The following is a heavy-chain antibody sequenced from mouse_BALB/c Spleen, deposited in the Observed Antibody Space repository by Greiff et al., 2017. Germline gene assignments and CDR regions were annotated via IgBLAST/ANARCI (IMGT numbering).Heavy chain of an antibody. D-gene: IGHD2-3*01. J-gene: IGHJ4*01. V-gene: IGHV5-17*02. Sequence: EVMLVESGGGLVQPGGSRKLSCAASGFTFSSFGMHWVRQAPEKGLEWVAYISSGSSTIYYADTVKGRFTISRDNPKNTLFLQMTSLRSEDTAMYYCARYDGYSMDYWGQGTSVTVSS. CDR3: ARYDGYSMDY. CDR2: ISSGSSTI. CDR1: GFTFSSFG.